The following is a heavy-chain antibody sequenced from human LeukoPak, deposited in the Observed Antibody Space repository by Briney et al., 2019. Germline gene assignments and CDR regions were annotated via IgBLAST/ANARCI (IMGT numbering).Heavy chain of an antibody. CDR1: GDSISSSSYY. Sequence: PSETLSLTCTVSGDSISSSSYYWGWVRQPPGKGLEWIGKICYRGTTYYNPSLKSRVTMSVDTSKTQFPLKLNSVTAADTAVYYCVSHDCTTASCNSFYGMDVWGQGTAITVSS. D-gene: IGHD2-2*01. CDR3: VSHDCTTASCNSFYGMDV. CDR2: ICYRGTT. V-gene: IGHV4-39*01. J-gene: IGHJ6*02.